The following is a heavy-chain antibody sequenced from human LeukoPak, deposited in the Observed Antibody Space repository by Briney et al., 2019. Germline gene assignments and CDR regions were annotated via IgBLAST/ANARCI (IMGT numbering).Heavy chain of an antibody. CDR2: INSDGSST. Sequence: GGSLRLSCAASGFTFSSYWMHWVRQAPGKGLVWVSRINSDGSSTSYADSVKGRFTISRDNAKNTLYLQMNSLRAEDTAVYYCARVDPKLSWFDPWGQGTLVTVSS. D-gene: IGHD1-7*01. J-gene: IGHJ5*02. CDR1: GFTFSSYW. CDR3: ARVDPKLSWFDP. V-gene: IGHV3-74*01.